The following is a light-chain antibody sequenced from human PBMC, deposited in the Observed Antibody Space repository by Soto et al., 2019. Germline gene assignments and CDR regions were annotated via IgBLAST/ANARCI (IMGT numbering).Light chain of an antibody. Sequence: ESVFPPSPGTLSLSPGDRANLFCRASQSMKRRYLAWYQQKPGQDPRILIHGASTRAPGFPARFSGSGSGTDFTLTLSRLELEEFAVYYGQQYGSLSWTVGQGTKVEIK. J-gene: IGKJ1*01. CDR1: QSMKRRY. CDR3: QQYGSLSWT. V-gene: IGKV3-20*01. CDR2: GAS.